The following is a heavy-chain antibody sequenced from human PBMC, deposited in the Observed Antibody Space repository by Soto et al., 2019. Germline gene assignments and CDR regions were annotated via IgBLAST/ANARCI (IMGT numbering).Heavy chain of an antibody. CDR2: MNPNSGNT. CDR1: GYTFTSYD. D-gene: IGHD6-13*01. CDR3: ARERSAAGTGWFDP. V-gene: IGHV1-8*01. J-gene: IGHJ5*02. Sequence: QVQLVQSGAEVKKPGASVKVSCKASGYTFTSYDINWVRQASGQGLEWMGWMNPNSGNTGYAQKFQGRVTMTRNTSISTAYMELSSLRSEDTAVYYCARERSAAGTGWFDPWGQGTLVTVSS.